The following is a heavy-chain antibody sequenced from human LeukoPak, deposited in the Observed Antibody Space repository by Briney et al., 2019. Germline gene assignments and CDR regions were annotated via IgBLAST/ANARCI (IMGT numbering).Heavy chain of an antibody. V-gene: IGHV3-48*04. Sequence: GGSLRLSCAASGFTFSSYGMHWVRQAPGKGLEWISSISTDSLTIKYADFVSGQFTISRDNAEHLLFLQMNSLRAEDTAVYYCARKAQTGSHSGPFDIWGQGTLVTVSS. CDR3: ARKAQTGSHSGPFDI. D-gene: IGHD1-26*01. J-gene: IGHJ3*02. CDR1: GFTFSSYG. CDR2: ISTDSLTI.